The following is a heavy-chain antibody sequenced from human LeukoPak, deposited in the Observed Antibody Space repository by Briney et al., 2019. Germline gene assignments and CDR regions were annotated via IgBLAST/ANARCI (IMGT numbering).Heavy chain of an antibody. Sequence: SETLSLTCTVSGGSISSYYWSWIRQPAGKRLEWIGRIYTSGSTNYNPSLKSRVTMSVDTSKNQFSLKLSSVTAADTAVYYCAGDFGIVWTRWFDPWGQGTLVTVSS. CDR3: AGDFGIVWTRWFDP. D-gene: IGHD3/OR15-3a*01. CDR1: GGSISSYY. J-gene: IGHJ5*02. CDR2: IYTSGST. V-gene: IGHV4-4*07.